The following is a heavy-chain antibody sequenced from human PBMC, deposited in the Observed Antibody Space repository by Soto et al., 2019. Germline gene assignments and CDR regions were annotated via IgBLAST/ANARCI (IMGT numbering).Heavy chain of an antibody. D-gene: IGHD2-2*01. CDR3: ARVVQIVVVPAAMRSWFDP. J-gene: IGHJ5*02. Sequence: QVQLVQSGAEVKKPGSSVKVSCKASGGTFSSYAISWVRQAPGQGLEWMGGIIPIFGTANYAQKFQGGVTITADESTSTAYMELSSLRSEDTAVYYCARVVQIVVVPAAMRSWFDPWGQGTLVTVSS. CDR1: GGTFSSYA. CDR2: IIPIFGTA. V-gene: IGHV1-69*01.